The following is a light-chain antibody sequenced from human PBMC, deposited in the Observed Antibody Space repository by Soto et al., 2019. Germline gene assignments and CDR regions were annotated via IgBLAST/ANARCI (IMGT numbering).Light chain of an antibody. CDR3: EQYNNWPIT. Sequence: ENVLTQSPGTLSLSPGERATLSCRASQSVSSYLAWYQQKPGQAPRLLIYDASNRATGIPARFSGSGSGTDFTLTISSLEPEDFAVYYCEQYNNWPITFGQGTRLEIK. J-gene: IGKJ5*01. CDR1: QSVSSY. V-gene: IGKV3-11*01. CDR2: DAS.